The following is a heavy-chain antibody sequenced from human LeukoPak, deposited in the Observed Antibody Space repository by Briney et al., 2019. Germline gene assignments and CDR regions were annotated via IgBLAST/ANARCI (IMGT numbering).Heavy chain of an antibody. Sequence: GGSLRLSCVASGFVFSSHGMNWVRQAPGKGLEWLTVIWYDGSDQYYADSVKGRFTISRDNAKNTLLLQMNSLRAEDTAVYYCVRDGVGAPPFDYWGQGVLVTVSS. CDR3: VRDGVGAPPFDY. J-gene: IGHJ4*02. CDR1: GFVFSSHG. CDR2: IWYDGSDQ. V-gene: IGHV3-33*01. D-gene: IGHD1-26*01.